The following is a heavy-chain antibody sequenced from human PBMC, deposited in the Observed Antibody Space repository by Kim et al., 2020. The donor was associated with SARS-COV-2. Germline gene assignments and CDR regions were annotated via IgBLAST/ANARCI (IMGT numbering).Heavy chain of an antibody. Sequence: GGSLRLSCAASGFTFDDYAMHWVRQAPGKGLEWVSGISWNSGSIGYADSVKGRFTISRDNAKNSLYLQMNSLRAEDTALYYCAKDIDYSGRGYFDYWGQGTLVTVSS. D-gene: IGHD4-4*01. J-gene: IGHJ4*02. CDR2: ISWNSGSI. CDR3: AKDIDYSGRGYFDY. V-gene: IGHV3-9*01. CDR1: GFTFDDYA.